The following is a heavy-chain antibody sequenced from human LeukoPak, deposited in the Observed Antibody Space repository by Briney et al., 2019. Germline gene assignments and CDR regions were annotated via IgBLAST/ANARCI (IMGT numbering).Heavy chain of an antibody. CDR1: GFTFSSSA. J-gene: IGHJ4*02. CDR2: ICGSGGST. CDR3: AKDGAYSSGWPRVEDFDY. D-gene: IGHD6-19*01. V-gene: IGHV3-23*01. Sequence: GGSLRLSCAASGFTFSSSAMSWVRQAPGKGLEWVSAICGSGGSTYYADSVKGRFTISRDNSKNTLYLQMNSLRAEDTAVYYCAKDGAYSSGWPRVEDFDYWGQGTLVTVSS.